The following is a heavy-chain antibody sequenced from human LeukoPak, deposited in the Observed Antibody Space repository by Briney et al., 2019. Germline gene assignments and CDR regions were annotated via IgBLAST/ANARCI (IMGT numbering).Heavy chain of an antibody. D-gene: IGHD3-9*01. CDR3: ASSRYFDWFPDDYYYYGMDV. J-gene: IGHJ6*02. V-gene: IGHV5-51*01. CDR1: GYSFTSYW. CDR2: IYPGDSNI. Sequence: GESLKVSCKGSGYSFTSYWIGWVRQMPGKGLEWMGIIYPGDSNIKYSPSFQGQVTISADKAISTAYLQWSSLKASDTAMYYCASSRYFDWFPDDYYYYGMDVWGQGTTVTVSS.